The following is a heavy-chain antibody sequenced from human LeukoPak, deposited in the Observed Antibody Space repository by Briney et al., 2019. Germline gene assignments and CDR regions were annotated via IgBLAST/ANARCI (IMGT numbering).Heavy chain of an antibody. CDR3: ASPYYYDSSGYIY. Sequence: PGGSLRLSCAASGFTFSSYGMHWVRQAPGKGLEWVAVIWYDGSNKYYADSVKGRFTISRDNSKNTLYLQMNSLRAEDTAVYYCASPYYYDSSGYIYWGQGTLVTVSS. CDR1: GFTFSSYG. V-gene: IGHV3-30*19. J-gene: IGHJ4*02. CDR2: IWYDGSNK. D-gene: IGHD3-22*01.